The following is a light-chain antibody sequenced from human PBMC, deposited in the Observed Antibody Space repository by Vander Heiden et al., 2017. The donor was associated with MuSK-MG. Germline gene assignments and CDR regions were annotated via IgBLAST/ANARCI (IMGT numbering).Light chain of an antibody. V-gene: IGKV1-9*01. CDR3: QQLNSYPFT. CDR1: QGISSY. CDR2: AAS. J-gene: IGKJ3*01. Sequence: DIQLTQSPSFLSASVGDRVTITCRASQGISSYLAWYQQKPGKAPKLLIYAASTVQSGVPSRFSGSGSGTEFTLTISSLQPEDFATYYCQQLNSYPFTFGQGTKVDIK.